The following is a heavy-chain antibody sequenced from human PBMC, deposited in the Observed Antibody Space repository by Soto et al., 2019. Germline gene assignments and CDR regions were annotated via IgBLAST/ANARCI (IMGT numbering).Heavy chain of an antibody. CDR3: ASALVAATMRWFDP. J-gene: IGHJ5*02. CDR1: GGSIASGGYY. Sequence: QVQLQESGPGLVKPSQTLSLTCTVSGGSIASGGYYWSWIRQLPGKGLEWIGYIFYSGSTYYNPSLKSRVTISVDTSKNQFSLKLSSVTAADTAVYYCASALVAATMRWFDPWGQGTLVTVSS. D-gene: IGHD2-2*01. V-gene: IGHV4-31*03. CDR2: IFYSGST.